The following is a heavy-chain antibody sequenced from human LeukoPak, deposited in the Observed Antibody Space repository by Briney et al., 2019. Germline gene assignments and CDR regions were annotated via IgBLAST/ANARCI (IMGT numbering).Heavy chain of an antibody. Sequence: SETLSLTCAVSGYSISSGYSWGWIPQPPGKGLEWIGYIYHSGSTYYNPSLKSRVTISVDTSKNQFSLKLSSVTAADTAVYYCARTNYYGSGNYAKFDYWGQGTLVTVSS. CDR2: IYHSGST. J-gene: IGHJ4*02. V-gene: IGHV4-38-2*01. CDR3: ARTNYYGSGNYAKFDY. CDR1: GYSISSGYS. D-gene: IGHD3-10*01.